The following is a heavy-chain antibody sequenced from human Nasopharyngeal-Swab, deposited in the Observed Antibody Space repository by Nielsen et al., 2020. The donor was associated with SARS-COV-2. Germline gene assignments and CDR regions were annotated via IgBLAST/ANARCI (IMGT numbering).Heavy chain of an antibody. CDR2: INPSGGST. Sequence: WVRQAPEHGLEWMGIINPSGGSTSYAQKFQGRVTMTRDTSTSTVYMELSSLRSEDTAVYYCAREDYYDSSGYPPYYYYGMDVWGQGTTVTVSS. V-gene: IGHV1-46*01. CDR3: AREDYYDSSGYPPYYYYGMDV. D-gene: IGHD3-22*01. J-gene: IGHJ6*02.